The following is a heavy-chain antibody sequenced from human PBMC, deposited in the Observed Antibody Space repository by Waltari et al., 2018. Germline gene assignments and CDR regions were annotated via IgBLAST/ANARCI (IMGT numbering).Heavy chain of an antibody. D-gene: IGHD1-26*01. CDR2: ISTSSSSI. CDR1: GFRFSCYW. CDR3: ARDSPWELPYAFDI. V-gene: IGHV3-21*01. J-gene: IGHJ3*02. Sequence: EVQLVESGCGLVKPGGSMRLPCSASGFRFSCYWMNWYRQAPGKGLEGVSCISTSSSSIYYADSVKGRFTISRDNAKNSLYLQMNSLRAEDTAVYYCARDSPWELPYAFDIWGQGIMVTVSS.